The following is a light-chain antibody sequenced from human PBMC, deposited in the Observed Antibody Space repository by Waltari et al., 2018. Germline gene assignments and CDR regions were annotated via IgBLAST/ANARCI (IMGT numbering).Light chain of an antibody. V-gene: IGLV1-44*01. CDR1: RSNIGHNS. Sequence: QSVVTQPPSASGTPGQTVTIPRSGIRSNIGHNSVSWYQQLPGTAPKLLIFNNDQRPSGVPDRFSGSKSGTSASLAIRGLQSEDEADYYCASWADSLNGPVFGGGTKLTVL. CDR2: NND. CDR3: ASWADSLNGPV. J-gene: IGLJ3*02.